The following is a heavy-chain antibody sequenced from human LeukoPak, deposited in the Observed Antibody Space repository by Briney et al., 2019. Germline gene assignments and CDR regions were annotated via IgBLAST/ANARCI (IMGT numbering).Heavy chain of an antibody. J-gene: IGHJ4*02. CDR1: GFTFSGAW. Sequence: GGSLRLSCAASGFTFSGAWMTWVRQGPGKALEWVGRIKSDGTTDYATPVQGRFIISRDDSTDTVSLQMDSLRSDDTAVYFCATDIPGLGVGELDYWGQGTPVIVSS. V-gene: IGHV3-15*01. CDR2: IKSDGTT. D-gene: IGHD4-17*01. CDR3: ATDIPGLGVGELDY.